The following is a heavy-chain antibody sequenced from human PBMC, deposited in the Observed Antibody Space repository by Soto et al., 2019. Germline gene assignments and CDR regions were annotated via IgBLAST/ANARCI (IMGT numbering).Heavy chain of an antibody. CDR2: ISGGGGST. CDR1: GFTFSNYA. Sequence: EVQLLESGGGLVQPGGSLRLSCAASGFTFSNYAMRWVRQAPGKGLEWVSGISGGGGSTHYADSVKGRFTISRDNSKNTLYLRMNSLRAEDTAVYYCAREFYYYYMDVWGKGTTVTVSS. CDR3: AREFYYYYMDV. V-gene: IGHV3-23*01. J-gene: IGHJ6*03.